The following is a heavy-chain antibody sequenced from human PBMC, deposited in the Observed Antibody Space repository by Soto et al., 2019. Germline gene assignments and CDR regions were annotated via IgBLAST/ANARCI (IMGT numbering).Heavy chain of an antibody. CDR2: IYYSGST. Sequence: KPSETLSLTCTVSGGSISSGGYYWSWIRQHPGKGLEWIGYIYYSGSTYYNPSLKSRVTISVDTSKNQFSLKLSSVTAADTAVYYCARYVVVPAATISRFDPWGQGTLVTVSS. J-gene: IGHJ5*02. D-gene: IGHD2-2*01. CDR1: GGSISSGGYY. CDR3: ARYVVVPAATISRFDP. V-gene: IGHV4-31*03.